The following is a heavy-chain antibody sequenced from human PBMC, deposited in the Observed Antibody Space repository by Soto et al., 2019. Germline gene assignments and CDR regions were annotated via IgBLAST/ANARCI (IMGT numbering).Heavy chain of an antibody. J-gene: IGHJ6*02. D-gene: IGHD3-10*01. Sequence: QVQLQQWGAGLLKPSETLSLTCAVYGGSFSGYYWSWIRQPPGKGLEWIGEINHSGSTNYNPSLKSRVTISVDTSKNQFSLKLSSVTAADTAVYYCASVPLYGSGHYGMDVWGQGTTVTVSS. CDR3: ASVPLYGSGHYGMDV. CDR2: INHSGST. CDR1: GGSFSGYY. V-gene: IGHV4-34*01.